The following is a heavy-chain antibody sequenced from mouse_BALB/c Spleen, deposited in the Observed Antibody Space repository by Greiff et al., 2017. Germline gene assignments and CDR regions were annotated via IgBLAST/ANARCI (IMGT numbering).Heavy chain of an antibody. CDR1: GYTFSSYW. CDR2: ILPGSGST. J-gene: IGHJ3*01. V-gene: IGHV1-9*01. Sequence: VMLVESGAELMKPGASVKISCKATGYTFSSYWIEWVKQRPGHGLEWIGEILPGSGSTNYNEKFKGKATFTADTSSNTAYMQLSSLTSEDSAVYYCARGGLTTHLSPFAYWGQGTLVTVSA. D-gene: IGHD3-1*01. CDR3: ARGGLTTHLSPFAY.